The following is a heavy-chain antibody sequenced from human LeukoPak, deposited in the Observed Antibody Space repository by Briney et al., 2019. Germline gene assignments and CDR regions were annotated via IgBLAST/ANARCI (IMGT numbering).Heavy chain of an antibody. Sequence: GASVKVSCKASGYTFTGYYMHWVRQAPGQGLEWMGWINPNSGGTNYAQKFQGWVTMTRDTSISTAYMELSRLRSDDTAVYYCARATGGRTPFLRGGYCSGGSCYNNWFDPWGQGTLVTVSS. CDR3: ARATGGRTPFLRGGYCSGGSCYNNWFDP. V-gene: IGHV1-2*04. CDR1: GYTFTGYY. J-gene: IGHJ5*02. D-gene: IGHD2-15*01. CDR2: INPNSGGT.